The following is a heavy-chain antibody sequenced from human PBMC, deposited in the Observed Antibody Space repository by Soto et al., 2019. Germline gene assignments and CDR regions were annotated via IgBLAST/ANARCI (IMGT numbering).Heavy chain of an antibody. CDR2: ISTLNGYT. Sequence: ASVKVSCKASGYTFTSYGITWVRQAPGQGLEWVGWISTLNGYTNYAQKVQGRVTMTTDTSTSTAYMELRSLRSDDTAVYYCARDPHYDILTGYYRGSGYWGQGTLVTVSS. V-gene: IGHV1-18*01. CDR1: GYTFTSYG. J-gene: IGHJ4*02. D-gene: IGHD3-9*01. CDR3: ARDPHYDILTGYYRGSGY.